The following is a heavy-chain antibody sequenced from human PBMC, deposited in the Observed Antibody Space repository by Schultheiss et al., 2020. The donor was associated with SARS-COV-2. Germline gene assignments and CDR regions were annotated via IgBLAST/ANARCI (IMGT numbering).Heavy chain of an antibody. D-gene: IGHD3-10*01. CDR3: ARDSYYYGSGSYEDY. J-gene: IGHJ4*02. CDR1: GFTFSSYA. CDR2: ISSSSSTI. Sequence: GESLKISCAASGFTFSSYAMHWVRQAPGKGLEWVSYISSSSSTIYYADSVKGRFTISRDNSKNTLYLQMNSLRAEDTAVYYCARDSYYYGSGSYEDYWGQGTLVTVSS. V-gene: IGHV3-48*01.